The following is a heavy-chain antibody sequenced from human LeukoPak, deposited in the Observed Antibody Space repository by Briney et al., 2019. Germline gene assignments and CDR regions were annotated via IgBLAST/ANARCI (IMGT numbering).Heavy chain of an antibody. CDR1: GFTFSSYW. J-gene: IGHJ4*02. Sequence: PGGSLRLSCAASGFTFSSYWMSWGRQARGKGLEWVANIKEDGSEKYYVDSVKGRFTISRDNAKNSLYLQMNSLRAEDTAVYYCARDGWYYDSSGFYWGQGTLVTVSS. CDR2: IKEDGSEK. D-gene: IGHD3-22*01. V-gene: IGHV3-7*01. CDR3: ARDGWYYDSSGFY.